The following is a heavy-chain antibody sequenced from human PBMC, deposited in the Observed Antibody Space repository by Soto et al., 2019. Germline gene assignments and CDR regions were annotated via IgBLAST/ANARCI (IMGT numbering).Heavy chain of an antibody. J-gene: IGHJ4*02. CDR2: FDPEDGDT. V-gene: IGHV1-24*01. D-gene: IGHD3-10*01. Sequence: QVQLVQSGVEVKKPGASVKVSCKVSGYTLTELSIHWVRQAPGIGLEWMGGFDPEDGDTIYAQKFQGRVTMTEDTATDTAYMELSSLRSEDTAVYYCATDPSLTSVVTRGVTDWGQGTLVTVSS. CDR1: GYTLTELS. CDR3: ATDPSLTSVVTRGVTD.